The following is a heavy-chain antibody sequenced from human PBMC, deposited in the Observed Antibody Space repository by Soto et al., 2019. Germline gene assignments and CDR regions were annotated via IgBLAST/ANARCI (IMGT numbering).Heavy chain of an antibody. D-gene: IGHD2-15*01. CDR3: ARDVDGLTHFDY. Sequence: QVQLQESGPGLVKPSETLSLTCTVSGDSISTYYWNWIRQPLGKGLEWIGYTYYIGRTNYNPSLKSRVTISLDTSRNQISLYLNSVTAADTAIYYCARDVDGLTHFDYWGQGILVTVSS. V-gene: IGHV4-59*13. CDR2: TYYIGRT. CDR1: GDSISTYY. J-gene: IGHJ4*02.